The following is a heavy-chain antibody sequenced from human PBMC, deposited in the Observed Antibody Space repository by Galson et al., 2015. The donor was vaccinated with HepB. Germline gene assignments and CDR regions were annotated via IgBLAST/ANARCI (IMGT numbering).Heavy chain of an antibody. Sequence: CLIPGCAAFEFMGKSSWIRWVGQAPGEGLERVTSTQQGGRATYYAEAVKGRLTISRDDTKNSLSLQMSSLRVEDSAIFYCASGPSGHSPNGELDSWGQGTLVTVSS. J-gene: IGHJ4*02. CDR1: EFMGKSSW. CDR2: TQQGGRAT. CDR3: ASGPSGHSPNGELDS. V-gene: IGHV3-7*01. D-gene: IGHD3-10*01.